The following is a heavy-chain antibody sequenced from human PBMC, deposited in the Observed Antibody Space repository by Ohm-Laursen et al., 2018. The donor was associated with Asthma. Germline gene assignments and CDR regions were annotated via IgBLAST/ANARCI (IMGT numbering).Heavy chain of an antibody. CDR2: MYYSGRT. CDR3: ATSAVAGRNSMDV. V-gene: IGHV4-59*01. D-gene: IGHD6-19*01. Sequence: TLSLTCTVSGGSISSYYWSWIRQPPGKGLKWIGDMYYSGRTNYNPSLKSRVTISVDTPKNQFSLKLSSVTAADTAVYYCATSAVAGRNSMDVWGQGTTVTVSS. J-gene: IGHJ6*02. CDR1: GGSISSYY.